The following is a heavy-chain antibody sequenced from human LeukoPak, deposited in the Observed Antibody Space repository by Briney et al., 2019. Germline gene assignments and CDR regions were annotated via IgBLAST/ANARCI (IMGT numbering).Heavy chain of an antibody. CDR3: ARSGGTWYFDL. V-gene: IGHV3-13*05. J-gene: IGHJ2*01. Sequence: GGSLRLSCAASGFTFSNYDLHWVRQIIGKGLEWVAAIGTVSDPYYAASVRGRFTISRDNAKNSLYLQMNSLRVGDTAIYYCARSGGTWYFDLWGRGTLVTVS. CDR2: IGTVSDP. CDR1: GFTFSNYD. D-gene: IGHD3-10*01.